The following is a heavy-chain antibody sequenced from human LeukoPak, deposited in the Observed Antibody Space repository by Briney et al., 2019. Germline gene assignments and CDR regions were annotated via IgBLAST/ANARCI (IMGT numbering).Heavy chain of an antibody. J-gene: IGHJ5*02. CDR3: ARGRSGYSSSWDLNNWFDP. V-gene: IGHV1-24*01. CDR2: FDPEDGET. CDR1: GYTLTEVS. Sequence: GASVKVSCKVSGYTLTEVSMHWVRQAPGKGLEWMGGFDPEDGETIYAQKFQGRVNMTRDMSTSTVYMELSSLRSGDTAVYYCARGRSGYSSSWDLNNWFDPWGQGTLVTVSS. D-gene: IGHD6-13*01.